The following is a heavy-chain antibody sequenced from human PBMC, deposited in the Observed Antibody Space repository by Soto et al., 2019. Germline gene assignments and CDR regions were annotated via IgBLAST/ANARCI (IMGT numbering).Heavy chain of an antibody. D-gene: IGHD6-19*01. Sequence: PSETLSLTCTVSGGSISNYYWTWIRQPPGKGLEWIGYIYYSGSTNYNPSLKSRVTISVDTSKNQFSLKLSSVTAADTAVYYCARLGSIAVAGTGFDYWGQGTLVTVSS. CDR1: GGSISNYY. J-gene: IGHJ4*02. V-gene: IGHV4-59*08. CDR3: ARLGSIAVAGTGFDY. CDR2: IYYSGST.